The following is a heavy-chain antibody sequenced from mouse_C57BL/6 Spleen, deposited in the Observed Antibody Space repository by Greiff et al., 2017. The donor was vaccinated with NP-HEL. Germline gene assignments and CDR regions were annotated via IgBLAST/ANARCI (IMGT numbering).Heavy chain of an antibody. CDR3: ARDRRDRNYGFDY. CDR2: INYDGSST. J-gene: IGHJ2*01. D-gene: IGHD2-5*01. Sequence: EVHLVESEGGLVQPGSSMKLSCTASGFTFSDYYMAWVRQVPEKGLEWVANINYDGSSTYYLDSLKSRFIISRDNAKNILYLQMSSLKSEDTATYYCARDRRDRNYGFDYWGQGTTLTVSS. CDR1: GFTFSDYY. V-gene: IGHV5-16*01.